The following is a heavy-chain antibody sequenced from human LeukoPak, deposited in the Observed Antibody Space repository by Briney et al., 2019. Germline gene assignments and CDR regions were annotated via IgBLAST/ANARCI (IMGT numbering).Heavy chain of an antibody. CDR1: GFTFSSYS. Sequence: GGPLRLSCTPSGFTFSSYSMNWLRQAPGKGLEWFSSINSSSSYIYYADSVKGRFTISRDNAKNSLYLQMNSLRAEDMAVYYCARDTLTDFDYWGQGTLVTVSS. V-gene: IGHV3-21*01. CDR3: ARDTLTDFDY. D-gene: IGHD4/OR15-4a*01. J-gene: IGHJ4*02. CDR2: INSSSSYI.